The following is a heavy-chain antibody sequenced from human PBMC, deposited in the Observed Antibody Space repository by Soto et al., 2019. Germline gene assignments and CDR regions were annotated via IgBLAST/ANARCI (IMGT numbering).Heavy chain of an antibody. CDR1: GGSISSGGYY. CDR2: IYYSGST. Sequence: SETLSLTCTVSGGSISSGGYYWSWIRQPPGKGLEWIGYIYYSGSTNYNPSLKSRVTISVDKSKNQFSLKLSSVTAADTAVYYCARAHRLAVAGAFDYWGLGTLVTVSS. CDR3: ARAHRLAVAGAFDY. V-gene: IGHV4-61*08. J-gene: IGHJ4*02. D-gene: IGHD6-19*01.